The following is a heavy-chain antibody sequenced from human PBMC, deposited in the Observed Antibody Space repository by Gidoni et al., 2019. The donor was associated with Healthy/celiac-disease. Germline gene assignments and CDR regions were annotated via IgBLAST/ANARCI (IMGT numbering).Heavy chain of an antibody. CDR3: ARPSYSGSRDY. J-gene: IGHJ4*02. V-gene: IGHV3-21*01. CDR2: ISSSSSYI. CDR1: GSTFSSYS. D-gene: IGHD1-26*01. Sequence: EVQLVESGGGLVKPGGALGPSWPAPGSTFSSYSLNWFRQAPGKGLEWVSSISSSSSYIYYADAVKGRFTISRDNAKNSLYLQMNSLRAEDTAVYYCARPSYSGSRDYWGQGTLVTVSS.